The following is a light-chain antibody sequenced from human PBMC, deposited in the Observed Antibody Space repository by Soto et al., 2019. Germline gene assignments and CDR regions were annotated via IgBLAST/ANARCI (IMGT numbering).Light chain of an antibody. J-gene: IGKJ5*01. CDR1: QGISNY. CDR3: QQLNTLPFT. Sequence: DIRLTQSPSFLSASVGDRVTITCRASQGISNYLAWYQQKPGKAPNLLIHTASSLQTGVPSRFSGSGSGTEFTLTISGLLPEDFATYHCQQLNTLPFTFGQGTRLEIK. CDR2: TAS. V-gene: IGKV1-9*01.